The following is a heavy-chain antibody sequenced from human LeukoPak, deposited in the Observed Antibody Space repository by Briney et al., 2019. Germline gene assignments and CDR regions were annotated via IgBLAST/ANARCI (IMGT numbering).Heavy chain of an antibody. V-gene: IGHV3-23*01. Sequence: PGGSPRLSCAASGFTFSSYAMSRVRQAPGKGLEWVSAFSCSGGSTYYADSVKGRFTISRDNSKNTLYLQMNSLRAEDTAVYYCAKDQDIVVVPAAIWFDPWGQGTLVTVSS. J-gene: IGHJ5*02. CDR1: GFTFSSYA. CDR3: AKDQDIVVVPAAIWFDP. CDR2: FSCSGGST. D-gene: IGHD2-2*01.